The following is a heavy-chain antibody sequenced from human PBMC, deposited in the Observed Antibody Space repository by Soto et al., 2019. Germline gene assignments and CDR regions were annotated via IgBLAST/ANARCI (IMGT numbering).Heavy chain of an antibody. CDR1: GGSITGYY. Sequence: QVQLQESGPGLVQPSETLSLTCTVSGGSITGYYWSWIRQPPWKGPEWIGNIHYSGSTNYNPSLKSRVTISVDTSKNQFSLRLSSVTAAETAVYYCARHSYYSNPLRFDPWGQGTLVTVSS. V-gene: IGHV4-59*08. CDR2: IHYSGST. J-gene: IGHJ5*02. D-gene: IGHD4-4*01. CDR3: ARHSYYSNPLRFDP.